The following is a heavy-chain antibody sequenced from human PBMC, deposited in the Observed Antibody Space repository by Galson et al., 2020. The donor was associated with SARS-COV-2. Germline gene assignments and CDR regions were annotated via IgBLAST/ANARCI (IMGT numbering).Heavy chain of an antibody. D-gene: IGHD5-12*01. J-gene: IGHJ6*02. CDR2: ISSSSSYI. Sequence: KIGESLKISCAASGFTFSSYSMNWVRQAPGKGLEWVSSISSSSSYIYYADSVKGRFTISRDNAKNSLYLQMNSLRAEDTAVYYCARDLEVDIVGTTTSQYCYCGMDVWGQGTTVTVSS. CDR3: ARDLEVDIVGTTTSQYCYCGMDV. V-gene: IGHV3-21*01. CDR1: GFTFSSYS.